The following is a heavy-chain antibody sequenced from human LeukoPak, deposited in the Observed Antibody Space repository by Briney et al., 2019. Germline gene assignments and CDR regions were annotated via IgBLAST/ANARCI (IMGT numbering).Heavy chain of an antibody. Sequence: GGSLRLSCAASGFTFSSYSMNWVRQAPGKGLEWVSYISSSSTTIYYADSVKGRFTISRENAKNSLYLQMNSLRAGDTAVYYCAREMRRAADRAFDIWGQGTMVTVSS. V-gene: IGHV3-48*01. CDR2: ISSSSTTI. CDR1: GFTFSSYS. J-gene: IGHJ3*02. CDR3: AREMRRAADRAFDI. D-gene: IGHD6-13*01.